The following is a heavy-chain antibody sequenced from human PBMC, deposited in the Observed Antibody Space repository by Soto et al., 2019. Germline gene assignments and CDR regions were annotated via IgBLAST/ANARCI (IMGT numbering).Heavy chain of an antibody. J-gene: IGHJ4*02. D-gene: IGHD6-13*01. CDR3: ARGRNSSSWYVDY. Sequence: QVQLQQWGAGLLKPSETLSLTCAVYGGSFSGYYWSWIRQPPGKGLEWIGEINHSGSTNYNPSLKSRVTISVDTSKNQFSLKLSSVTAADTAVYYCARGRNSSSWYVDYWGQGTLVTVSS. V-gene: IGHV4-34*01. CDR2: INHSGST. CDR1: GGSFSGYY.